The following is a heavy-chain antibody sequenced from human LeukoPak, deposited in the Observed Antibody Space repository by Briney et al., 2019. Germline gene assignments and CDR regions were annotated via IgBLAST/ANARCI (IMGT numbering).Heavy chain of an antibody. CDR1: GGTFSSYA. J-gene: IGHJ4*02. Sequence: ASVKVSCKASGGTFSSYAISWVRQAPGQGLEWMGRIIPILGIANYAQKFQGRVTITADKSTSTAYMELSSLRSEDTAVYYCARDRVVVPAAMPYFDYWGQGTLVTVSS. CDR2: IIPILGIA. D-gene: IGHD2-2*01. CDR3: ARDRVVVPAAMPYFDY. V-gene: IGHV1-69*04.